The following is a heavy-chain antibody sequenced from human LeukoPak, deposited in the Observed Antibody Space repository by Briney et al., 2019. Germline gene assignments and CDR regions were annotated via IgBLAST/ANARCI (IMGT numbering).Heavy chain of an antibody. CDR2: IKQDGGEK. V-gene: IGHV3-7*03. D-gene: IGHD5-18*01. CDR1: GFTFSRYW. J-gene: IGHJ4*02. CDR3: ARALRGYSYVIDY. Sequence: GGSLRLSCAASGFTFSRYWMSWVRQVPGKGLEWVANIKQDGGEKYYVDSVKGRFTLSRDNAKNSVYLQMTSLRAEDTAVNYCARALRGYSYVIDYWGQEPLVPVS.